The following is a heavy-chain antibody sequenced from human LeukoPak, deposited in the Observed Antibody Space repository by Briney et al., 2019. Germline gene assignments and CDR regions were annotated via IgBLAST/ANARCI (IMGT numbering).Heavy chain of an antibody. D-gene: IGHD4-17*01. J-gene: IGHJ4*02. CDR3: ARERFPVTKSWSYLDF. CDR1: GFTFSSYT. V-gene: IGHV3-53*01. CDR2: IYSGGST. Sequence: GGSLRLSCVASGFTFSSYTMNWVRQAPGKGLEWVSVIYSGGSTCYADSVKGRFTISRDSSKNTLYLQMNSLRVEDTAVYLCARERFPVTKSWSYLDFWGQGTLVTVSS.